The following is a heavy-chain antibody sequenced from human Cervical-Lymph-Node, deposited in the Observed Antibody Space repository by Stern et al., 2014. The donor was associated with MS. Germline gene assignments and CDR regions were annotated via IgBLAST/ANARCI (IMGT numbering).Heavy chain of an antibody. CDR1: GFTFSSYG. Sequence: VQLVESGGGVVQPGRSLRLSCAASGFTFSSYGMHWVRQAPGKGLEWVAVISFDGSNKYYADSVKGRFTISRDNSKNTLYLQMNSLRAEDTAVYYCAKGGETGTIYGMDVWGQGTTVTVSS. V-gene: IGHV3-30*18. D-gene: IGHD1-7*01. J-gene: IGHJ6*02. CDR2: ISFDGSNK. CDR3: AKGGETGTIYGMDV.